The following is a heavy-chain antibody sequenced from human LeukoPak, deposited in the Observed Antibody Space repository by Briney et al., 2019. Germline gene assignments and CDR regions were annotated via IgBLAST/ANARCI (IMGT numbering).Heavy chain of an antibody. D-gene: IGHD3-10*02. CDR2: INPSGGST. CDR3: ARAGGRHSITMSGFDP. J-gene: IGHJ5*02. CDR1: GYTFTSYY. Sequence: ASVKVPCKASGYTFTSYYMHWVRQAPGQGLEWMGIINPSGGSTSYAQKFQGRVTMTRDTSTSTVYMELSSLRSEDTAVYYCARAGGRHSITMSGFDPWGQGTLVTVSS. V-gene: IGHV1-46*01.